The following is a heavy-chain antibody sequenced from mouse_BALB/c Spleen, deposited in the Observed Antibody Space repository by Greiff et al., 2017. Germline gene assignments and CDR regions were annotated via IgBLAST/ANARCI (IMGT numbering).Heavy chain of an antibody. V-gene: IGHV5-6-2*01. CDR1: GFTFSSYY. J-gene: IGHJ1*01. Sequence: DVHLVESGGGLVKLGGSLKLSCAASGFTFSSYYMSWVRQTPEKRLELVAAINSNGGSTYYPDTVKGRFTISRDNAKNTLYLQMSSLKSEDTALYYCARQGGTTARWYFDVWGAGTTVTVSS. CDR2: INSNGGST. CDR3: ARQGGTTARWYFDV. D-gene: IGHD1-2*01.